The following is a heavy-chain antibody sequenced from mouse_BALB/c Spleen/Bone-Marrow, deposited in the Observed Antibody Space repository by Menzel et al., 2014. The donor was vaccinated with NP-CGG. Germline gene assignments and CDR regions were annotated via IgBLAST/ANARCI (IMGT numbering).Heavy chain of an antibody. CDR2: IWAGGST. D-gene: IGHD4-1*01. CDR3: ARERDLTLDY. J-gene: IGHJ2*01. CDR1: GFSLTGYG. Sequence: QVQLQQSGPGLVAPSQSLSITCTVSGFSLTGYGVHWVRQPPGKGLEWLGVIWAGGSTDYNSALMSRLSINKDNSKGQVFLKMNSLQTDDTAMYYCARERDLTLDYWGQGTTLTVSS. V-gene: IGHV2-9*02.